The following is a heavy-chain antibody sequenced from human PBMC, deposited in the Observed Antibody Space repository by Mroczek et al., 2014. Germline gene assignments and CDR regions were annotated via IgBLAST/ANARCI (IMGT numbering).Heavy chain of an antibody. V-gene: IGHV4-34*01. CDR1: GGSFSGYY. Sequence: QVQLQQWGAGLLKPSETLSLTCAVYGGSFSGYYWSWIRQPPGKGLEWIGEINHSGSTNYNPSLKSRVTISVDTSKNQFSLKLSSVTAADTAVYYCARGPGDCSGGSCYSGYYYYYMDVWGKGPRSPSP. D-gene: IGHD2-15*01. CDR3: ARGPGDCSGGSCYSGYYYYYMDV. CDR2: INHSGST. J-gene: IGHJ6*03.